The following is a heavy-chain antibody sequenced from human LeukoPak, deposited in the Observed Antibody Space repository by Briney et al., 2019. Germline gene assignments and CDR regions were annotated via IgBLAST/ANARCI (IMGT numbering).Heavy chain of an antibody. V-gene: IGHV3-30*04. CDR1: GFTFSSYA. J-gene: IGHJ4*02. CDR2: ISYDGSNE. D-gene: IGHD4-17*01. CDR3: ARDDPDYGDYVDY. Sequence: GGSLRLSCAASGFTFSSYAMHWVRQVPGKGLEWVAVISYDGSNEYYADSVKGRFTISRDNSKNTLYLQMNSLRVEDTAVYYYARDDPDYGDYVDYWGQGTLVTVSS.